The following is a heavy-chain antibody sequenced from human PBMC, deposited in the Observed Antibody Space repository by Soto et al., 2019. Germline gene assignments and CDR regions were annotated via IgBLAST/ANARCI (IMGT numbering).Heavy chain of an antibody. CDR3: ARQGPSGMDV. Sequence: QVQLQESGPGLVKPSETLSLTCTVSGGSISSYYWSWIRQPPGKGLEWIGYIYYSGSTNYNPSLKSRGTISVDTSKNQFSLKLSSVTAADTAVYYCARQGPSGMDVWGQGTTVTVSS. CDR1: GGSISSYY. V-gene: IGHV4-59*08. CDR2: IYYSGST. J-gene: IGHJ6*02.